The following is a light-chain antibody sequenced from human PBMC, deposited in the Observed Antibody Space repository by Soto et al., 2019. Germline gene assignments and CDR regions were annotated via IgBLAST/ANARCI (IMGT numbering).Light chain of an antibody. CDR3: QEYEGAPPIT. CDR1: QSVSASY. J-gene: IGKJ5*01. V-gene: IGKV3-20*01. CDR2: AAS. Sequence: ELVLTQSPGTLSLSPGERATLSCRASQSVSASYLAWYQHKPGQAPRLLIYAASSRASGTPERFSGSGSGTDFTLTISRLEPEDLAVYDCQEYEGAPPITVGLGTRREIK.